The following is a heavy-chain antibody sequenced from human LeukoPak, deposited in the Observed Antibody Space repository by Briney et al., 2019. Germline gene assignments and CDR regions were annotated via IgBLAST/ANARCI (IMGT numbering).Heavy chain of an antibody. CDR3: AAYYYGSGSYLP. Sequence: PGGSLRLSCAASGFTFSSYAMSWVRQAPGKGLEWVSFIRTCATCRFYGDSMKGRFTFSRDKVKNSLFLQMNSLRAEDTAVFYCAAYYYGSGSYLPWGQGTLVTVSS. CDR1: GFTFSSYA. D-gene: IGHD3-10*01. J-gene: IGHJ5*02. V-gene: IGHV3-21*01. CDR2: IRTCATCR.